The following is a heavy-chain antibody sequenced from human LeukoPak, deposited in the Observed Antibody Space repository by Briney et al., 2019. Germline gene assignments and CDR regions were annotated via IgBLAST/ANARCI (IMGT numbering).Heavy chain of an antibody. CDR2: ISFDGGNK. CDR3: AKEYSSSRSQTGGYYYYGMDV. Sequence: GGSLRLSCAASGLTFSSSGIHWVRQAPGKGLEWVAVISFDGGNKYYAESVRGRFTVSRDNSNNTVYLQMNSLRVEDTALYYCAKEYSSSRSQTGGYYYYGMDVWGQGNTVTVSS. V-gene: IGHV3-30*18. CDR1: GLTFSSSG. D-gene: IGHD3-10*01. J-gene: IGHJ6*02.